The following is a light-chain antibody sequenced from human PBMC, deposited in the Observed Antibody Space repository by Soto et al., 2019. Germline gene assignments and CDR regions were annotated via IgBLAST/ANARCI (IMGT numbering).Light chain of an antibody. CDR3: QQYDSYPLT. V-gene: IGKV1-5*03. J-gene: IGKJ4*01. CDR1: QSVSTW. Sequence: DIQMTQSPSTLPASVGDRVTITCRASQSVSTWLAWYQQKPGKTPNLLIFKASRLESGVPSRFSGSGSGTEFTLTFHCLQPDHFAVYYCQQYDSYPLTFGGGTKVEFK. CDR2: KAS.